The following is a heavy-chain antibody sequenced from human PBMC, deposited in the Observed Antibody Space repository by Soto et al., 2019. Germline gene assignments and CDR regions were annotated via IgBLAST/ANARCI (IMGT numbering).Heavy chain of an antibody. J-gene: IGHJ3*02. D-gene: IGHD3-10*01. CDR2: ISGSGGST. CDR3: AKGRYYYGSGSYYGDAFDI. V-gene: IGHV3-23*01. Sequence: EVQLLESGGGLVQPGGSLRLSCAASGFTFTNCAMSWVRQAPGKGLEWVSSISGSGGSTYYADSVKGRFTISRDNSKNTLYLQMNSLRAEDTAVYYCAKGRYYYGSGSYYGDAFDIWGQGTMVTVSS. CDR1: GFTFTNCA.